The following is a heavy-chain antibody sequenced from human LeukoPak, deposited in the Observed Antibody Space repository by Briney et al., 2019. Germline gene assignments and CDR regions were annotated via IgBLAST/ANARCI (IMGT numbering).Heavy chain of an antibody. V-gene: IGHV6-1*01. D-gene: IGHD6-13*01. Sequence: SQTLSPTCAISGDSVSSNSAAWNWIRQSPSRGLEWLGRTYYRSKWYNDYAVSVKSQITINPDTSKNQFSLQLNSVTPEDTAVYYCTRDGYTSSWFFDYWGQGTLVTVSS. CDR3: TRDGYTSSWFFDY. J-gene: IGHJ4*02. CDR2: TYYRSKWYN. CDR1: GDSVSSNSAA.